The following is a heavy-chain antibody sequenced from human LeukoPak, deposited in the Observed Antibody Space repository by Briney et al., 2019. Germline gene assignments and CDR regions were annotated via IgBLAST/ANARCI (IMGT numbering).Heavy chain of an antibody. CDR1: GFDLNTYE. J-gene: IGHJ5*02. V-gene: IGHV3-48*03. Sequence: GGSLRLSCAASGFDLNTYEMNWVRQAPGKGLEWIADITISGHTKNYADSVKGRFTISRDNAGTSLYLQMNSLRVEDTGVYYCARGDPHADLWGQGTLLTVSS. CDR3: ARGDPHADL. CDR2: ITISGHTK.